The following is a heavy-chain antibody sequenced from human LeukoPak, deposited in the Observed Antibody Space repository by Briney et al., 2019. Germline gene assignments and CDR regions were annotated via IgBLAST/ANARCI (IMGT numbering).Heavy chain of an antibody. CDR1: GFTFSSYS. V-gene: IGHV3-48*01. J-gene: IGHJ4*02. CDR3: ARVGYSSSPRFDY. CDR2: ISSSSSTI. D-gene: IGHD6-6*01. Sequence: GGSLRLSCAASGFTFSSYSMNWVRQAPGKGLEWVSYISSSSSTIYYADSVKGRFTISRDNAKNSLYLQMNSLRAEDTAVYYCARVGYSSSPRFDYWGQGTLVTVSS.